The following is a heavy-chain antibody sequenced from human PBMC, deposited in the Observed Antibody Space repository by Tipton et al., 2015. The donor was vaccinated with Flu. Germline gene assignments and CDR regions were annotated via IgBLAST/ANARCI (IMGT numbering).Heavy chain of an antibody. CDR2: NYYSGST. J-gene: IGHJ6*04. V-gene: IGHV4-39*07. CDR1: GVSISSSSYN. CDR3: ARVGSGSYILYYYCMDV. D-gene: IGHD1-26*01. Sequence: TLSLTCTVSGVSISSSSYNWVWIRQPPGKGLEWIGSNYYSGSTYHNPSLKSRVTISVDTSKNPFSQKLSSVTAADTTVYYCARVGSGSYILYYYCMDVSGKGDTVTVSS.